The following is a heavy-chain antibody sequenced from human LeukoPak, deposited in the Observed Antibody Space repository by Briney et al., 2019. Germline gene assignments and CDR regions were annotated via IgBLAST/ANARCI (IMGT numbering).Heavy chain of an antibody. CDR1: GFTFSDYY. V-gene: IGHV3-11*06. CDR3: ARLIIVATNFDY. J-gene: IGHJ4*02. Sequence: PGGSLRLSCAASGFTFSDYYMSWIRQAPGKGLEWVSYISSSSSYTNYADPVKGRFTISRDNAKNSLYLQMNSLRAEDTAVYYCARLIIVATNFDYWGQGTLVTVSS. D-gene: IGHD3-16*01. CDR2: ISSSSSYT.